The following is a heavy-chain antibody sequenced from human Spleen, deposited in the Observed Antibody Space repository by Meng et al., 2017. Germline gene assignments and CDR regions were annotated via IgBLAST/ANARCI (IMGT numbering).Heavy chain of an antibody. CDR3: AKDIVSNYPRRGFDP. CDR2: ISGAGGSI. Sequence: IQLVESGGGFVQPGGSLRLSCAASGFTFSSYAINWVRQAPGKGLEWVSAISGAGGSIYYADSVKGRFTISRDNSKNTLYLQMNSLRADDTAVYYCAKDIVSNYPRRGFDPWGQGTLVTVSS. J-gene: IGHJ5*02. CDR1: GFTFSSYA. D-gene: IGHD4-11*01. V-gene: IGHV3-23*04.